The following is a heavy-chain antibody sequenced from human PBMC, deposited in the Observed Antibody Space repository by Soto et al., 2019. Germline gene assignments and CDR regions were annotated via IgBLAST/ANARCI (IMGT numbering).Heavy chain of an antibody. CDR2: IIPIFGTA. CDR3: ARERRPIVVVPAARHLPFLYCDY. Sequence: QVQLVQSGAEVKKPGSSVKVSCKASGGTFSSYAISWVRQAPGQGLEWMGGIIPIFGTANYAQKFQGRVTITADKSTSTAYMELSSLRSEDTAVYYCARERRPIVVVPAARHLPFLYCDYWGQGTLVTVSS. V-gene: IGHV1-69*06. D-gene: IGHD2-2*01. CDR1: GGTFSSYA. J-gene: IGHJ4*02.